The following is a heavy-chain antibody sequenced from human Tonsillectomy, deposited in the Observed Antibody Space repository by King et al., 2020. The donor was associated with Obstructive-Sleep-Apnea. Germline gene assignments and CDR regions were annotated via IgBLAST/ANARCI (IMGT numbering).Heavy chain of an antibody. D-gene: IGHD5-12*01. CDR1: GFTFDDYT. Sequence: VQLVESGGVVVQPGGSLRLSCAASGFTFDDYTMHWVRQAPGKGLEWVSLISWDGGSTYYLDSVKGRFTISRDNSKNSLFLQMNGLRIEDTALYYCAKQSRGLREFDYWGQGTLVTVSS. CDR2: ISWDGGST. CDR3: AKQSRGLREFDY. V-gene: IGHV3-43*01. J-gene: IGHJ4*02.